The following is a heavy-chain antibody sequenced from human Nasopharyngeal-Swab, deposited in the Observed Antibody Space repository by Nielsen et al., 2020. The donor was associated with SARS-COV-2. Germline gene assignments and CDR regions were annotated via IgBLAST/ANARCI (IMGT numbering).Heavy chain of an antibody. Sequence: GVSLRISCKGSGYTFNNYWIVWVRQMPGKCLEWMRVIYPGDSDINYSPSFRGQVTISADKSINAVYLQWSSLKASDSAMYFCARHPGDYHDRGGFDFWGQGTLVTVSS. V-gene: IGHV5-51*01. CDR3: ARHPGDYHDRGGFDF. J-gene: IGHJ4*02. D-gene: IGHD4-17*01. CDR1: GYTFNNYW. CDR2: IYPGDSDI.